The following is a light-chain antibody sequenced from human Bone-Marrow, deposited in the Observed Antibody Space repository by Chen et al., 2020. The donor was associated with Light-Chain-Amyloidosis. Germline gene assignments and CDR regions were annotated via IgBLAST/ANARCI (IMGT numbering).Light chain of an antibody. V-gene: IGKV3-15*01. J-gene: IGKJ1*01. CDR2: GVS. Sequence: EIVMTQSPATLSASPGERVTLSCRASQSVSTNLAWFQQKPGQAPRLLIYGVSTRLTGIPARLSGSGSGTEFNLTISSLQSEDFAVYYCQQYNNWPRTFGQGTKVEVK. CDR3: QQYNNWPRT. CDR1: QSVSTN.